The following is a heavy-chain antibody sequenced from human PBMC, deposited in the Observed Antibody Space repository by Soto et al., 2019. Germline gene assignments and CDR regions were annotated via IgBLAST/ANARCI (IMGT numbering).Heavy chain of an antibody. J-gene: IGHJ6*03. CDR2: INSDGSST. D-gene: IGHD2-2*01. CDR1: GFPFSSYW. CDR3: ARELVVPAAMNYYYYMDV. Sequence: GGSLRLSCAASGFPFSSYWMHWVRQAPGKGLVCVSRINSDGSSTNYADSVMGRFTISRDNAKNSLYLQMNSLRAEDTAVYYCARELVVPAAMNYYYYMDVWGKGTTVTVSS. V-gene: IGHV3-74*01.